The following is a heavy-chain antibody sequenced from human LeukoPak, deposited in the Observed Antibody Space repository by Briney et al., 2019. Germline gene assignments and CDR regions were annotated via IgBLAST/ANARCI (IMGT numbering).Heavy chain of an antibody. J-gene: IGHJ4*02. CDR1: GYTFTSYG. CDR3: ARQGYGGHSQGAADY. D-gene: IGHD4-23*01. V-gene: IGHV1-18*01. Sequence: ASVKVSCKASGYTFTSYGISWVRQAPGQGLEWMGWISAYNGNTNYAQKLQDRVSMTTDTSTSTAYMELRSLRSDDTAVYYYARQGYGGHSQGAADYWGQGTLVTVSS. CDR2: ISAYNGNT.